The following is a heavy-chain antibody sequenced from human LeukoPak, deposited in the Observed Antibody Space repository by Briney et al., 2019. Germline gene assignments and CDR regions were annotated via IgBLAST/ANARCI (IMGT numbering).Heavy chain of an antibody. CDR2: IWYDGSNK. J-gene: IGHJ6*02. Sequence: GGSLRLSCAASGFTFSSYGMHWVRQAPGKGLEWVAVIWYDGSNKYYADSVKGRFTISRDNSKNTLYLQMNSLRAEDTAVYYCARDGITYYYGMDVWGQGTTVTVSS. V-gene: IGHV3-30*19. CDR3: ARDGITYYYGMDV. D-gene: IGHD1/OR15-1a*01. CDR1: GFTFSSYG.